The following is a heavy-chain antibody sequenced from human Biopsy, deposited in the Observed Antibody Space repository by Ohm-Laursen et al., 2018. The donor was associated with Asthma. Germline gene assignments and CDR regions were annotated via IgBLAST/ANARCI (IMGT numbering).Heavy chain of an antibody. CDR2: ISPFTGDT. J-gene: IGHJ4*02. V-gene: IGHV1-18*04. D-gene: IGHD5-24*01. Sequence: ATVKISCKASGYTFRSYGVSWMRQAPGQGLEWMGWISPFTGDTHFGQKFQGRVTMTTDTSTDTAYMELRSLRSDDTAVYYCARHPYNFGGFDYWGQGSLVLVSS. CDR3: ARHPYNFGGFDY. CDR1: GYTFRSYG.